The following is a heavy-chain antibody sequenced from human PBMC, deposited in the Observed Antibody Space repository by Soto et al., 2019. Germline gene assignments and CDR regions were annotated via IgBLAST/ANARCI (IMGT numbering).Heavy chain of an antibody. D-gene: IGHD4-17*01. CDR2: IIPIFGTA. CDR3: GRDGTSGDTAPTGGYGMDV. CDR1: GGTFSSYA. V-gene: IGHV1-69*01. Sequence: QVQLVQSGAEVKKPGSSVKVSCKASGGTFSSYAISWVRQAPGQGLEWMGGIIPIFGTANYAQKFQGRVTITADESPSTATRGLSSLSSEETAVYSWGRDGTSGDTAPTGGYGMDVWAKGPRSPSP. J-gene: IGHJ6*02.